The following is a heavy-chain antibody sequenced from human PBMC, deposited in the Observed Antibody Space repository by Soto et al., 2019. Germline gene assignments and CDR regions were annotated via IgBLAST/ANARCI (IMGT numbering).Heavy chain of an antibody. CDR3: AREPSYYYGSGNL. V-gene: IGHV4-30-4*01. CDR2: ISYSGST. CDR1: GGSISSGDYY. J-gene: IGHJ4*02. Sequence: QVQLQESGPGLVKPSQTLSLTCTVSGGSISSGDYYWSWIRQPPGKGLEWIGYISYSGSTYYNPSLKSRGTISVDTSKNQFSLKLSSVTAADTAVYYCAREPSYYYGSGNLWGQGTLVTVSS. D-gene: IGHD3-10*01.